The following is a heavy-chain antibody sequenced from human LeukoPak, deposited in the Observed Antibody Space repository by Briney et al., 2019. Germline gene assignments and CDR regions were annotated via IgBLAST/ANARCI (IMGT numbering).Heavy chain of an antibody. D-gene: IGHD7-27*01. CDR2: IRANGETT. CDR1: GFTFTHYG. V-gene: IGHV3-23*01. J-gene: IGHJ3*02. CDR3: GRDLNWGAFDI. Sequence: GGPLRLSCAASGFTFTHYGMNWVRQAPGKALEWVSGIRANGETTYYADSVRGRFTISRDNSRSMVWLQMNSLTAEDTAMYYCGRDLNWGAFDIRGLGTLVTVSS.